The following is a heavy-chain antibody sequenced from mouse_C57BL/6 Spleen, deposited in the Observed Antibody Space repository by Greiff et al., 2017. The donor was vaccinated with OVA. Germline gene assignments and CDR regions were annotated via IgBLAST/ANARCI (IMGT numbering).Heavy chain of an antibody. V-gene: IGHV1-69*01. CDR2: IDPSDSYT. Sequence: QVQLQQPGAELVMPGASVKLSCKASGYTFTSYWMHWVKQRPGQGLEWIGEIDPSDSYTNYNQKFKGKSTLTVDKSSSTAYMQLSSLTSEDSAVYYCAVYSNYVWAMDYWGQGTSVTVSS. J-gene: IGHJ4*01. CDR1: GYTFTSYW. CDR3: AVYSNYVWAMDY. D-gene: IGHD2-5*01.